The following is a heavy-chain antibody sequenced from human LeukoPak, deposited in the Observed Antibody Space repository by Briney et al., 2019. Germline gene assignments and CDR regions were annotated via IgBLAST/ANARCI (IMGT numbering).Heavy chain of an antibody. J-gene: IGHJ1*01. V-gene: IGHV4-4*07. CDR2: IYITGST. Sequence: PSETLSLTCTVSGGSISSYYWNWIRQPAGKGLEWIGRIYITGSTDYNPSLKSRVTMSVDTSNNQFSLKLTSVTAADTAVYYCAKSWGYAANSLHIQHWGQGARVIVSA. D-gene: IGHD4-23*01. CDR3: AKSWGYAANSLHIQH. CDR1: GGSISSYY.